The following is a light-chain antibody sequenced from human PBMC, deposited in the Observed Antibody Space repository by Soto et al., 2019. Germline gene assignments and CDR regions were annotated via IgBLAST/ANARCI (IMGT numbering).Light chain of an antibody. CDR1: QSVSSR. CDR3: QHYNNWPPWT. V-gene: IGKV3-15*01. CDR2: DAS. Sequence: EIIMTQSPDILSVSPGERATLSCRASQSVSSRLAWYQQKPGQAPRLLIHDASTRATGVPARFSGSGSGTEFTLTINSLQAEDFAIYYCQHYNNWPPWTFGQATKVDIK. J-gene: IGKJ1*01.